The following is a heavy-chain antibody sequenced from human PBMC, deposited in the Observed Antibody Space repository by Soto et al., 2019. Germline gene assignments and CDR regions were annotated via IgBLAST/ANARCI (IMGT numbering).Heavy chain of an antibody. J-gene: IGHJ5*02. D-gene: IGHD6-19*01. CDR1: GFTFSSYG. Sequence: GGSLRLSCAASGFTFSSYGMHWVRQAPGKGLEWVAVISYDGSNKYYADSVKGRFTISRDNSKNTLYLQMNSLRAEDTAVYYCAKNIIAVAINWFDPWGQGTLVTSPQ. CDR2: ISYDGSNK. CDR3: AKNIIAVAINWFDP. V-gene: IGHV3-30*18.